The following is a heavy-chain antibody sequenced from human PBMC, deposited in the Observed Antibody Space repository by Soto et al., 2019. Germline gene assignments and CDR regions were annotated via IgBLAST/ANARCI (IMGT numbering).Heavy chain of an antibody. J-gene: IGHJ5*02. CDR2: ISWDSGNT. D-gene: IGHD3-22*01. Sequence: PGGSLRLSCAASGFMSHDFAMHWVRQAPGKGLEWVSGISWDSGNTGYADSVKGRFTISRDNVKNSLYLQMNSLRPEDTALYYCAKDSKSPQLLLGVMWFDPWGQGT. CDR1: GFMSHDFA. V-gene: IGHV3-9*02. CDR3: AKDSKSPQLLLGVMWFDP.